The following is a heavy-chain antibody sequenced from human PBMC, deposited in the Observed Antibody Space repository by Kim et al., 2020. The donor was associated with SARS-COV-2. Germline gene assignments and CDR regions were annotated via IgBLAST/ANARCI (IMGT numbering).Heavy chain of an antibody. CDR3: ARQYGSGSSYYYYGMDV. J-gene: IGHJ6*02. D-gene: IGHD3-10*01. Sequence: GGSLRLSCAASGFTFSSYAMHWVRQAPGKGLEWVAAISYDGSNTYYVDSVKGRFTISRDNSKNMLYLQMNSLRAEDTAVHYCARQYGSGSSYYYYGMDVWGQGTTVTVSS. CDR2: ISYDGSNT. CDR1: GFTFSSYA. V-gene: IGHV3-30*04.